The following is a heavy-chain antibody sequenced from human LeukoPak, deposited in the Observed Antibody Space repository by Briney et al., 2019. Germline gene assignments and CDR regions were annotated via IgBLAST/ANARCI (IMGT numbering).Heavy chain of an antibody. CDR1: GGSISSYY. CDR2: IYYSGST. J-gene: IGHJ4*02. V-gene: IGHV4-59*01. CDR3: ARGGYSYGFGFDY. Sequence: SETLSLTCTVSGGSISSYYWSWIRQPPGKGLEWVGYIYYSGSTNYNPSLKSRVTISVDTSKNQFSLKLSSVTAADTAVYYCARGGYSYGFGFDYWGQGTLVTVSS. D-gene: IGHD5-18*01.